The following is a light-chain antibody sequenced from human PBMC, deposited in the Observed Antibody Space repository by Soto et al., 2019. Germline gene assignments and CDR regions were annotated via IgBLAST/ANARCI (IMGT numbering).Light chain of an antibody. V-gene: IGLV2-14*01. CDR1: SSDVGGYNY. J-gene: IGLJ3*02. Sequence: QSVLTQPASVSGSPGQSITISCTGTSSDVGGYNYVSWYQQHPGKAPKVMIYEVSHRPSGVSDRFSGSKSGNTASLTISGLQAEDEADYYCSSYTTSTTLVVFGGGTKVTVL. CDR2: EVS. CDR3: SSYTTSTTLVV.